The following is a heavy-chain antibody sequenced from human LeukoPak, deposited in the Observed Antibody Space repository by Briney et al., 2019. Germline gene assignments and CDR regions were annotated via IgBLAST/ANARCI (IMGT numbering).Heavy chain of an antibody. J-gene: IGHJ5*02. CDR2: ISSSGSTI. Sequence: PGGYLRLSCAASGFTFSSYEMNWVRQAPGKGLEWVSYISSSGSTIYYADSVKGRFTISRDNAKNSLYLQMNSLRAEDTAVYYCARALGWSGYPNWFDPWGQGTLVTVSS. CDR1: GFTFSSYE. V-gene: IGHV3-48*03. D-gene: IGHD3-3*01. CDR3: ARALGWSGYPNWFDP.